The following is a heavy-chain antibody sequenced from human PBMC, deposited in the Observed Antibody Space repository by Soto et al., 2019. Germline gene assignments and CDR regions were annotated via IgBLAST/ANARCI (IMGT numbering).Heavy chain of an antibody. D-gene: IGHD3-22*01. J-gene: IGHJ4*02. CDR3: ARQIYDSDTGPNFQYYFDS. CDR2: IDPSDSQT. Sequence: PGESLKISCKGSGYSFAGYWITWVRQKPGKGLEWMGRIDPSDSQTYYSPSFRGHVTISATKSISTVFLQWSSLRASDTAMYYCARQIYDSDTGPNFQYYFDSWGQGTPVTVSS. CDR1: GYSFAGYW. V-gene: IGHV5-10-1*01.